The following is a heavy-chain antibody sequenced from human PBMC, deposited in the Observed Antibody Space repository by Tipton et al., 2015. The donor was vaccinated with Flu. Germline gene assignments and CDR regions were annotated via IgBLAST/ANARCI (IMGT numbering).Heavy chain of an antibody. D-gene: IGHD3-10*01. CDR1: GFSFSSYS. CDR3: VRALYGSENY. Sequence: SLRLSCAASGFSFSSYSMNWVRQAPGQGLEWLSFIATHSTPIHYADSVRGRFTISRDNAENSVYLQMNSLRAEDTAMYYCVRALYGSENYSGQGTLVTVSS. V-gene: IGHV3-48*04. CDR2: IATHSTPI. J-gene: IGHJ4*02.